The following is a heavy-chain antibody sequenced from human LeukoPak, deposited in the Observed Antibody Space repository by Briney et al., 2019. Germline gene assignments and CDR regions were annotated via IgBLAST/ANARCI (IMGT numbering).Heavy chain of an antibody. Sequence: PSQTLSLTCTVSGGSISSGGYYWSWIRQPPGKGLEWIGYIYHSGSTYYNPSLKSRVTISVDRSKNQFSLKLSSVTAADTAVYYCARGLGWSIVSGYYSDAFDIWGQGTMVTVSS. CDR3: ARGLGWSIVSGYYSDAFDI. D-gene: IGHD3-22*01. J-gene: IGHJ3*02. CDR1: GGSISSGGYY. V-gene: IGHV4-30-2*01. CDR2: IYHSGST.